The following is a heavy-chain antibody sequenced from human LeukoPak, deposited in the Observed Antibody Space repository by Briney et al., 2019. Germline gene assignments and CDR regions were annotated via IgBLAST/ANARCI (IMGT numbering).Heavy chain of an antibody. CDR1: GGSFSGYY. J-gene: IGHJ6*02. D-gene: IGHD2-15*01. CDR2: INHSGST. Sequence: SETLPLTCAVYGGSFSGYYWSWIRQPPGKGLEWIGEINHSGSTNYNPSLKSRVTISVDTSKNLFSLKLSSVTAADTAVYYCARGFRYCSGGSCYYYYYYGMDVWGQGTTVTVSS. CDR3: ARGFRYCSGGSCYYYYYYGMDV. V-gene: IGHV4-34*01.